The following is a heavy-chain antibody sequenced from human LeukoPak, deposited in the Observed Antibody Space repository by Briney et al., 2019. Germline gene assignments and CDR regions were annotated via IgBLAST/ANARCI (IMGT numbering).Heavy chain of an antibody. J-gene: IGHJ6*03. V-gene: IGHV4-39*01. CDR3: ARFSYYYYYMDV. CDR2: IYYSGST. Sequence: SETLSLTCIVSGGSISSSSYYWGWIRQPPGKELEWIGSIYYSGSTYYNPSLKSRVTISVDTSKIQFSLKLSSLTAADTAVYYCARFSYYYYYMDVWGKGTTVTVSS. CDR1: GGSISSSSYY.